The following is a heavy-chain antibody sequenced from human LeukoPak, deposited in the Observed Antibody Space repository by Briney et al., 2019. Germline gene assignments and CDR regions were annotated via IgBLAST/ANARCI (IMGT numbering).Heavy chain of an antibody. Sequence: PGGSLRLSCAASGFTFITYSINWVRQAPGKGLEWVSAISGSGGSTYYADSVKGRFTISRDNSKNTLYLQMNSLRAEDTAVYYCAKDGSITIFGVVHYYYYMDVWGKGATVTVSS. V-gene: IGHV3-23*01. CDR2: ISGSGGST. CDR1: GFTFITYS. CDR3: AKDGSITIFGVVHYYYYMDV. J-gene: IGHJ6*03. D-gene: IGHD3-3*01.